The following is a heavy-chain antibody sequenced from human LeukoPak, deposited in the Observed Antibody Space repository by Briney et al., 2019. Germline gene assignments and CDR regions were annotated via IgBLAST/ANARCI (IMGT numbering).Heavy chain of an antibody. V-gene: IGHV4-59*01. Sequence: SETLSLTCTVSGGSISSYYWSWIRQPPGKGLEWIGYIYYSGSTNYNPSLKSRVTISVDTSENQFSLKLSSVTAADTAVYYCARDSRQAGMDVWGQGTTVTVSS. CDR3: ARDSRQAGMDV. D-gene: IGHD2/OR15-2a*01. CDR1: GGSISSYY. J-gene: IGHJ6*02. CDR2: IYYSGST.